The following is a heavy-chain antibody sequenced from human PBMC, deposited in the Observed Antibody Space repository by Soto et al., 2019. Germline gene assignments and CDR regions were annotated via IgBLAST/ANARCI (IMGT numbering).Heavy chain of an antibody. Sequence: SETLSLTCTVSGGSISSGGYYWSWIRQHPGKGLEWIGYIYYSGSTYYNPSLKSRVTISVDTSKNQFSLKLSSVTAADTAVYYCAREPPRRGYYYDSSGSQDPGYWGQGALVTVSS. CDR1: GGSISSGGYY. CDR3: AREPPRRGYYYDSSGSQDPGY. CDR2: IYYSGST. J-gene: IGHJ4*02. D-gene: IGHD3-22*01. V-gene: IGHV4-31*03.